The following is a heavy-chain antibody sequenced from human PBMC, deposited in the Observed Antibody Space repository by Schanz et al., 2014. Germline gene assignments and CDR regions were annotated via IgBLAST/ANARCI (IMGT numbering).Heavy chain of an antibody. D-gene: IGHD5-18*01. CDR3: TRGGYSYALSAFDI. Sequence: QVHLVQSGAEVKKPGASVKVSCKASGYTFTSHGIRWVRQAPGQGLEWKGWITAYNGDTNYALKLQGRVTMTTDTSTGTAYMELRSLRSDDTALYYCTRGGYSYALSAFDIWGQGTMVTVSS. CDR2: ITAYNGDT. V-gene: IGHV1-18*01. CDR1: GYTFTSHG. J-gene: IGHJ3*02.